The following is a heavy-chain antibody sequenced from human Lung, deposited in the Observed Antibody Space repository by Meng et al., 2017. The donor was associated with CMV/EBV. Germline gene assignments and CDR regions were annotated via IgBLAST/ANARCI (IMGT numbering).Heavy chain of an antibody. Sequence: WTWLGQSPSRGLEWLGRTYYRSKWYDDYAMAVKSRITINPDTSKNQFSLQLNSVTPEDTAVYYCARDYYDSGAYYYTEEYYHGLDVWGQGTMVTVSS. CDR2: TYYRSKWYD. CDR3: ARDYYDSGAYYYTEEYYHGLDV. J-gene: IGHJ6*02. V-gene: IGHV6-1*01. D-gene: IGHD3-22*01.